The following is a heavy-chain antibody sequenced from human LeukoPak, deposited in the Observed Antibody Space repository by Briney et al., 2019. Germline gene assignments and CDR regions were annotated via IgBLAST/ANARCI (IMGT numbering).Heavy chain of an antibody. CDR2: INTRGSTI. CDR1: GFTFSSYE. J-gene: IGHJ4*02. V-gene: IGHV3-48*03. D-gene: IGHD6-19*01. Sequence: PGGSLRLSCEASGFTFSSYEMNWVRQAPGKGLEWISYINTRGSTIYYADSVKGRFTISRDNAKNSLYLQMNSLRVEDTAVYYCARELRDSSGGSKVRFDYLGQGALVTVSS. CDR3: ARELRDSSGGSKVRFDY.